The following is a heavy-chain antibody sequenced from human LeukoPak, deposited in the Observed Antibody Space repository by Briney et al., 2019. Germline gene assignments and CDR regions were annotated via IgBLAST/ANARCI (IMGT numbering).Heavy chain of an antibody. CDR3: ATVTQWLLGYFDN. Sequence: SETLSLTCTVSGGSISSYYWSWIRQPPGKGLECIGPISTSGSTNYNPSLKSRVTMSVDTSKNQFALELSSVTAADTAVYYCATVTQWLLGYFDNWGQGALVTVSS. CDR1: GGSISSYY. J-gene: IGHJ4*02. CDR2: ISTSGST. V-gene: IGHV4-4*07. D-gene: IGHD2-15*01.